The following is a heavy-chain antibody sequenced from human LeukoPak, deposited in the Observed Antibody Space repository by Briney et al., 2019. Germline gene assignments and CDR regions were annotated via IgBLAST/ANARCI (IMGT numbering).Heavy chain of an antibody. Sequence: AASVKVSCKASGYTFTSYGISWVRQAPGQGLEWMGWISAYNGNTNYAKKLQGRVTMTTDTSTSTAYMELRSLRSDDTAVYYCARDDPSDTAMLVIDYWGQGTLVTVSS. J-gene: IGHJ4*02. CDR1: GYTFTSYG. D-gene: IGHD5-18*01. CDR2: ISAYNGNT. V-gene: IGHV1-18*01. CDR3: ARDDPSDTAMLVIDY.